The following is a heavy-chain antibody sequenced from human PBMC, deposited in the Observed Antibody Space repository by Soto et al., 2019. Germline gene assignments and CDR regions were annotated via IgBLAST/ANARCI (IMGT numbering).Heavy chain of an antibody. CDR3: AKRRILDSSGYYAPDV. D-gene: IGHD3-22*01. CDR1: GFTFSSYH. Sequence: GGSLRLSCAASGFTFSSYHMSWVRQAPGKGLEWVSAISSGGNTYYADSVKGRFTISRDNSKNTLYLQMNSLRAEDTAVYYCAKRRILDSSGYYAPDVWGQGTMVTVSS. J-gene: IGHJ3*01. V-gene: IGHV3-23*01. CDR2: ISSGGNT.